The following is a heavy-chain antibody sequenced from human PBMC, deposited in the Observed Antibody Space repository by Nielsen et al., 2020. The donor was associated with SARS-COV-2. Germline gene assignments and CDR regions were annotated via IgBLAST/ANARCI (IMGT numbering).Heavy chain of an antibody. CDR2: IRSKANTYAT. D-gene: IGHD4-17*01. CDR3: VRNHGDTFFDY. CDR1: GFTFSDST. V-gene: IGHV3-73*01. J-gene: IGHJ4*02. Sequence: GESLKISCAASGFTFSDSTMHWVRQASGKGLEWIGRIRSKANTYATGYAASMKGRFTISRDDSKNTAYLQMNSLKTEDTAVYYCVRNHGDTFFDYWGQGTPVTVSS.